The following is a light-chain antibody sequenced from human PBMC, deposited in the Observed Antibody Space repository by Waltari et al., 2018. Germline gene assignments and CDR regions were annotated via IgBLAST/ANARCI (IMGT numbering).Light chain of an antibody. CDR1: QSVSRNY. J-gene: IGKJ4*01. Sequence: EIVLTQSPGTLSLSPGERATFSCRASQSVSRNYLSWDQQKRGQPPRRLIYDTSSRATGIPARFSGRGSGTDFTLTISSLEPEDFAVYYCQQYGSPPLTFGGGTKVEIK. CDR3: QQYGSPPLT. CDR2: DTS. V-gene: IGKV3-20*01.